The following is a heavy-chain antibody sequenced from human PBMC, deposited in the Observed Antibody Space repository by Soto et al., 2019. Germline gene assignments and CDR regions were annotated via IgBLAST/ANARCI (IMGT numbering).Heavy chain of an antibody. CDR1: GFTFSSYA. D-gene: IGHD1-1*01. Sequence: PGGSLRLSCAASGFTFSSYAMTWVRQAPGKGLEWVSAISDIGGSTYYADSVKGRFTISRDNSKNTLYLQMNSLRAEDTAVYYCALSNWNDVFGPMFLTTPSDAFDIWGQGTMVTVSS. CDR3: ALSNWNDVFGPMFLTTPSDAFDI. CDR2: ISDIGGST. J-gene: IGHJ3*02. V-gene: IGHV3-23*01.